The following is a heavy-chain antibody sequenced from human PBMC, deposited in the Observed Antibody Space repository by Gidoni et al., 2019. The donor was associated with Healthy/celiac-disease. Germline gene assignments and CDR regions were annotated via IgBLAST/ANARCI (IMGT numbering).Heavy chain of an antibody. CDR2: IRYDGSNK. D-gene: IGHD4-4*01. CDR3: AKAPTEGGYSNPYYMDV. Sequence: QVQLVESGGGVVQPGGSLSLSCAASGFTFSSYGMHWVRQAPGKGREWVAFIRYDGSNKYYADSVKGRFTISRDNSKNTLYLQMNSLRAEDTAVYYCAKAPTEGGYSNPYYMDVWGKGTTVTVSS. J-gene: IGHJ6*03. CDR1: GFTFSSYG. V-gene: IGHV3-30*02.